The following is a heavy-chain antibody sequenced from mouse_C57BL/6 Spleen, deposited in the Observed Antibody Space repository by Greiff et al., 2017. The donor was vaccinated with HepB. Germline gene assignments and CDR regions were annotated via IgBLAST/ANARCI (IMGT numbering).Heavy chain of an antibody. CDR2: IDPSDSYT. Sequence: VQLQQPGAELVMPGASVKLSCKASGYTFTSYWMHWVKQRPGQGLEWIGEIDPSDSYTNYNQKFKGKSTLTVDKSSSTAYMQLSSLTSEDSAVYYCARSHFYWYFDVWGTGTTVTVSS. J-gene: IGHJ1*03. CDR3: ARSHFYWYFDV. V-gene: IGHV1-69*01. CDR1: GYTFTSYW.